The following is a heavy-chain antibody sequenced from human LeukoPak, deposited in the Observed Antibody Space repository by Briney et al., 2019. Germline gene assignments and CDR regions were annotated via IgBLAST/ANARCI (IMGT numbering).Heavy chain of an antibody. CDR3: ARHDSSGPYNAFDI. D-gene: IGHD3-22*01. CDR1: GGSISSSTYY. Sequence: PSETLSLTCTVSGGSISSSTYYWGWIRQPPGKGLEWIGTIYYRGTTYYNPSLKGRVTISVDTSKNQFSLKLTSVTAADTAVYYCARHDSSGPYNAFDIWGQGTVVTVSS. CDR2: IYYRGTT. J-gene: IGHJ3*02. V-gene: IGHV4-39*01.